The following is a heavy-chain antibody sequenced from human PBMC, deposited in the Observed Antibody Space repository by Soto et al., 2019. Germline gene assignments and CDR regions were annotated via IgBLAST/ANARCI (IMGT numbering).Heavy chain of an antibody. Sequence: GASVKVSCKASGGTFSSYSISWVRQAPGQGLEWMGGIIPIFGTANYAQKFQGRVTITADESTSTAYMELSSLRSEDTAVYYCAIEYRSAPPYYPIGYWGQGTLVTVSS. D-gene: IGHD6-19*01. J-gene: IGHJ4*02. CDR3: AIEYRSAPPYYPIGY. V-gene: IGHV1-69*13. CDR2: IIPIFGTA. CDR1: GGTFSSYS.